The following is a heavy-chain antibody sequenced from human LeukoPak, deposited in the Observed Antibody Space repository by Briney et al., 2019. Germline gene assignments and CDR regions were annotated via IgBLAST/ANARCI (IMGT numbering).Heavy chain of an antibody. Sequence: PGGSLRLSCAASGFTFKNYGMHWVRQAPGKGLEWVANIKQDGSEKYYVDSVKGRFTISRDNAKNSLYLQMNSLRAEDTAVYYCARAVSGYSSSWYRGYYYYYMDVWGKGTTVTVSS. J-gene: IGHJ6*03. CDR2: IKQDGSEK. D-gene: IGHD6-13*01. CDR1: GFTFKNYG. CDR3: ARAVSGYSSSWYRGYYYYYMDV. V-gene: IGHV3-7*01.